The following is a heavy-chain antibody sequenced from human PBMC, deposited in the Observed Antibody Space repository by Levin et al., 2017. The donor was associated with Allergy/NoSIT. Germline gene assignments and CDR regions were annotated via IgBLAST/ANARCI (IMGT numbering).Heavy chain of an antibody. CDR1: GGSITGYY. V-gene: IGHV4-59*08. D-gene: IGHD5-18*01. Sequence: SETLSLTCTVSGGSITGYYWSWIRQSPWKGLEWIGYINEIGTTSYTPSLNSRLTISVDTSKKHFSLKLSSVTAADTAVYYCARHSSGFSYAYDFDYWGQGTLVTVSS. CDR3: ARHSSGFSYAYDFDY. CDR2: INEIGTT. J-gene: IGHJ4*02.